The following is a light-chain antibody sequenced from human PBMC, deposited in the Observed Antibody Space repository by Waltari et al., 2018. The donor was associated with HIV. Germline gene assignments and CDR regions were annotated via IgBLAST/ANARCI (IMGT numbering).Light chain of an antibody. CDR2: GAS. CDR1: QSVSSY. CDR3: QQRGNWPIT. Sequence: EIVLTQSPVTLSLSPGERATLSCRASQSVSSYLAWYQHKPGQAPRLLIYGASSRATGIPARCSGSGSGTDFTLTISSLEPGDFGVYYCQQRGNWPITFGQGTRLEIK. J-gene: IGKJ5*01. V-gene: IGKV3-11*01.